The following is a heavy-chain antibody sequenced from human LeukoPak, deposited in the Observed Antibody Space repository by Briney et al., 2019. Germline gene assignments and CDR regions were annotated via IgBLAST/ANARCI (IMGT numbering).Heavy chain of an antibody. CDR1: GFTFSDYY. D-gene: IGHD3-3*01. J-gene: IGHJ4*02. V-gene: IGHV3-11*01. CDR3: ARDQDDFWSGYPPKPFDY. Sequence: PGGSLRLSCAASGFTFSDYYMSWIRQAPGKGLEWVSYISSSGSTIYYADSVKGRFTISRDNAKNSLYLQMNSLRAEDTAVYYCARDQDDFWSGYPPKPFDYWGQGTLVTVSS. CDR2: ISSSGSTI.